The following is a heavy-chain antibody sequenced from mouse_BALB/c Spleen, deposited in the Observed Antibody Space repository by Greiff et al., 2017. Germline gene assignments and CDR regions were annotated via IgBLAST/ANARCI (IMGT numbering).Heavy chain of an antibody. D-gene: IGHD2-4*01. CDR2: IDTSDSYT. J-gene: IGHJ3*01. CDR1: GYTFTDYW. CDR3: ARSDDYAY. Sequence: QVQLQQPGAELVMPGASVKMSCKASGYTFTDYWMHWVKQRPGQGLEWIGAIDTSDSYTSYNQKFKGKATLTVDESSSTAYMQLSSLTSEDSAVYYCARSDDYAYWGQGTLVTVSA. V-gene: IGHV1-69*01.